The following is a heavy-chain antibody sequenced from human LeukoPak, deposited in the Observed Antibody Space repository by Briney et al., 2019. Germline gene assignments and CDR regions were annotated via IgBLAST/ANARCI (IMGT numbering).Heavy chain of an antibody. V-gene: IGHV3-23*01. D-gene: IGHD1-1*01. CDR2: IGGSDAGT. Sequence: GGSLRLSCAASGFTFSTYARNWVRQAPGKGLEWVSAIGGSDAGTYYADSVKGRFTISRDNSKNTLYLQMNSLRAEDTAVYYCAKGHDTRTATLDYWGQGTLVTVSS. CDR3: AKGHDTRTATLDY. CDR1: GFTFSTYA. J-gene: IGHJ4*02.